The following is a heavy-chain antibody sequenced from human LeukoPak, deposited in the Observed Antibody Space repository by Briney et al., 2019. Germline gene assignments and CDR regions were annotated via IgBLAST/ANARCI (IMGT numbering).Heavy chain of an antibody. CDR3: ARDTTWDSSGYYSSNWFDP. J-gene: IGHJ5*02. Sequence: GGSLRLSCAASGFTFSSYSMNWVRQAPGKGLEWVSYISSSSSTIYYAYSVKGRFTISRDNAKNSLYLQMNSLRAEDTAVYYCARDTTWDSSGYYSSNWFDPWGQGTLVTVSS. V-gene: IGHV3-48*01. CDR2: ISSSSSTI. CDR1: GFTFSSYS. D-gene: IGHD3-22*01.